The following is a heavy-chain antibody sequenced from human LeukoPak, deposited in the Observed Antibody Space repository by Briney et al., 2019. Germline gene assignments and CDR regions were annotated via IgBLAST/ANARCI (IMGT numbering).Heavy chain of an antibody. J-gene: IGHJ4*02. CDR3: ARLYSSSWPNWYPYYFDY. CDR2: IYTSGST. D-gene: IGHD6-13*01. V-gene: IGHV4-4*09. CDR1: GGSISSYY. Sequence: PSETLSLTCTVSGGSISSYYWSWIRQPPGKGLEWIGYIYTSGSTNYNPSLKSRVTISVDTSKNQFSLKLSSVTAADTAVYYCARLYSSSWPNWYPYYFDYWGQGTLVTVSS.